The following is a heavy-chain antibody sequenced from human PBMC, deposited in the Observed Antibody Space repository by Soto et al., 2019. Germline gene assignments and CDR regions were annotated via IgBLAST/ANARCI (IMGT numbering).Heavy chain of an antibody. J-gene: IGHJ4*02. CDR2: ISGSGGST. CDR1: GFTFSSYA. CDR3: AKAQEMATINYYDY. V-gene: IGHV3-23*01. Sequence: GGSLRLSCAASGFTFSSYAMSWVRQAPGKGLEWVSAISGSGGSTYYADSVKGRFTISRDNSKNTLYLQMNSLRAEDTAVYYCAKAQEMATINYYDYWGQGTLVTVSS. D-gene: IGHD5-12*01.